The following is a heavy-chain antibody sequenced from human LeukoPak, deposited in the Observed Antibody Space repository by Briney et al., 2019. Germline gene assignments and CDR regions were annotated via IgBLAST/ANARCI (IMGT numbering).Heavy chain of an antibody. Sequence: PSETLSLTCNVAGGSISRSNYYWGWIRQPPGKGLEWIGNIHYSGKTYYNPSLMGRVTISIDTSKNHFSLKLSSVTAADTAVYSCAKVGGLAVAGTDNWMDPWGQGTLVTVSS. CDR1: GGSISRSNYY. CDR2: IHYSGKT. J-gene: IGHJ5*02. D-gene: IGHD6-19*01. V-gene: IGHV4-39*02. CDR3: AKVGGLAVAGTDNWMDP.